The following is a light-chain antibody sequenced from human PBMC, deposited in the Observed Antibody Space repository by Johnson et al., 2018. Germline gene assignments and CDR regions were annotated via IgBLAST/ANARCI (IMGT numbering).Light chain of an antibody. V-gene: IGLV1-51*02. CDR2: ENN. CDR3: GTWDSSLSAGNV. Sequence: QSVLTQPPSVSAAPGQKVTISCSGSSSNIGNNYVSWYQQLPGTAPKLLIYENNKRPSGIPDRFSGSKSGTSATLGITGLQTGDEAEYYCGTWDSSLSAGNVFGTGPKVPVL. CDR1: SSNIGNNY. J-gene: IGLJ1*01.